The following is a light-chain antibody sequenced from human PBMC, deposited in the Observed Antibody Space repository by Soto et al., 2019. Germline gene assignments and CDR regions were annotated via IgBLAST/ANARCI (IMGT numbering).Light chain of an antibody. Sequence: QSALTQPASVSGSPGQSITISCTGTSSDVGDYNYVSWYQHHPGKVPKLLIYEVTNRPSGVSDRFSGSKSGNTASLTISGLQAEEEADYYCSSKRDSSTLFVFGDGIKVNV. CDR3: SSKRDSSTLFV. CDR2: EVT. CDR1: SSDVGDYNY. J-gene: IGLJ1*01. V-gene: IGLV2-14*01.